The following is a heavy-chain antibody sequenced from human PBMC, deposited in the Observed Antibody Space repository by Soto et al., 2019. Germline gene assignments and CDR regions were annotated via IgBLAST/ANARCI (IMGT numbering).Heavy chain of an antibody. Sequence: ASVKVSCKASGYTLTSYVMHWVRQAPGQRLEWMGWINAGNGNTKYSQKFQGRVTITRDTSASTAYMELSSLRSEDTAVYYCAKSKDLPYYYYYYMDVWGKGTTVTVSS. V-gene: IGHV1-3*01. CDR3: AKSKDLPYYYYYYMDV. J-gene: IGHJ6*03. CDR2: INAGNGNT. CDR1: GYTLTSYV. D-gene: IGHD3-3*01.